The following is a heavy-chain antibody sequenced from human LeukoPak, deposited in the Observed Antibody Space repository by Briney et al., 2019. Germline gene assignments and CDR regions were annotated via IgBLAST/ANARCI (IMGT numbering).Heavy chain of an antibody. CDR2: ISGSGGST. V-gene: IGHV3-23*01. CDR1: GFTFSSYA. Sequence: GGSLRLSCAVSGFTFSSYAMSWVRQAPGKGLEWVSAISGSGGSTYYADSVKGRFTISRDNSKNTLYLQMNSLRAEDTAVYYCANGDYYDSSGYYDYWGQGTLVTVSS. CDR3: ANGDYYDSSGYYDY. D-gene: IGHD3-22*01. J-gene: IGHJ4*02.